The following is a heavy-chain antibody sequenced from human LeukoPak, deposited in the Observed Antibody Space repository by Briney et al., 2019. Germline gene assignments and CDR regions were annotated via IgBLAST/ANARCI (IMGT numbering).Heavy chain of an antibody. Sequence: ASVKVSCKASGYTFTSYGISWVRQAPGQGREWMGWISTYIDKINYAHKFQGRVTMTTDTSTSTAYMEMSSLRTDDTAIYYCARGKKPGVAVAGTGYFFDPWGQGTLVIVSS. CDR1: GYTFTSYG. CDR3: ARGKKPGVAVAGTGYFFDP. CDR2: ISTYIDKI. J-gene: IGHJ5*02. V-gene: IGHV1-18*01. D-gene: IGHD6-19*01.